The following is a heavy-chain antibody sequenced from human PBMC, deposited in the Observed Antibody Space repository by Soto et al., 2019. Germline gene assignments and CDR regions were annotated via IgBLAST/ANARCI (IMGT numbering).Heavy chain of an antibody. CDR3: ASLPRVMLPTLEGGLDV. D-gene: IGHD3-10*02. J-gene: IGHJ6*02. V-gene: IGHV1-69*12. Sequence: VQLVQSGAEVKKAGSSVKVSCKSSGGTFSSYVISWVRQAPGRGLEWMGGITPIFGTTNYAQKFEGRVTITADESTTPAYLELNSLISEDTAVYYCASLPRVMLPTLEGGLDVWGQGTTVTVFS. CDR1: GGTFSSYV. CDR2: ITPIFGTT.